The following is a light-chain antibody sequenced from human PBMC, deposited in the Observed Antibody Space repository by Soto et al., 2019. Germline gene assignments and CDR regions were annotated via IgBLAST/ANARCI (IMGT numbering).Light chain of an antibody. CDR2: DAS. Sequence: IVLTQSPAPMSLSPGERATLSCRASQIVSDLAWHRQKPGQAPRLLIYDASSRATGIPDRFSGSGSGTDFTLTISRLEPEDFAVFYCQQYGSSPLTFGGGTKVDIK. J-gene: IGKJ4*01. V-gene: IGKV3-20*01. CDR1: QIVSD. CDR3: QQYGSSPLT.